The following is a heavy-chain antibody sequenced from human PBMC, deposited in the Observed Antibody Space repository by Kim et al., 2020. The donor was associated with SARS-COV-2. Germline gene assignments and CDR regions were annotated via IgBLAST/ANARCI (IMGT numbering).Heavy chain of an antibody. Sequence: GGSLRLSCAASGFTFSSYSMNWVRQAPGKGLEWVSSISSSSSYIYYADSVKCRFTISRDNAKNSLYLQMNSLRAEDTAVYYCARDLGSSSCYEPPPRSFDYWGQGTLVTDSS. CDR1: GFTFSSYS. CDR3: ARDLGSSSCYEPPPRSFDY. V-gene: IGHV3-21*01. J-gene: IGHJ4*02. D-gene: IGHD6-13*01. CDR2: ISSSSSYI.